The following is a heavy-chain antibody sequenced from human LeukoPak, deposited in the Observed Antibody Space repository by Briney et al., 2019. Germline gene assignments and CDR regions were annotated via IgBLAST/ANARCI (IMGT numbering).Heavy chain of an antibody. V-gene: IGHV4-39*01. CDR3: ARSPLNIAAAAFDI. Sequence: SETLSLTCTVSGGSISSSSYYWGWIRQPPGKGLEWIASIYYSGSTYYNPSLKSRVTVSVDTSKNQSSLKLHSVTAADTAVYSCARSPLNIAAAAFDIWGQGTMVTVSS. D-gene: IGHD6-13*01. CDR1: GGSISSSSYY. CDR2: IYYSGST. J-gene: IGHJ3*02.